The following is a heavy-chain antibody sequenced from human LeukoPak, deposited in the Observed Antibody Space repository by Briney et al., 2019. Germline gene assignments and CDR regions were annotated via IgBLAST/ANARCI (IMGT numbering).Heavy chain of an antibody. Sequence: GGSLRLYCAASGFTFSNYAMTWVRQAPGKGLEWVSGISGSGGRTYYADSVKGRFTISRDNSKNTLYLQMNSLRAEDTAVYYCAKGFSIVVAPAAMSYWGQGTLVTVSS. CDR2: ISGSGGRT. CDR3: AKGFSIVVAPAAMSY. V-gene: IGHV3-23*01. CDR1: GFTFSNYA. J-gene: IGHJ4*02. D-gene: IGHD2-2*01.